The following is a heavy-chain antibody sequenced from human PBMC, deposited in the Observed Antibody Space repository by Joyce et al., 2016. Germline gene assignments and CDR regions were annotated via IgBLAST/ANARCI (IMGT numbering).Heavy chain of an antibody. Sequence: EVQLVESGGGLVQPGGSLKLSCSAAGLTFTRHLMHWVRQAPGKGAVWVSLIDHDGTNIRYASFVEGRFIISRDNAKNTLYLQLTNLRVEDTAIYYCATIFGVFVSDSFDNWGQGTLVTVSS. CDR1: GLTFTRHL. V-gene: IGHV3-74*01. D-gene: IGHD3-3*01. J-gene: IGHJ4*02. CDR3: ATIFGVFVSDSFDN. CDR2: IDHDGTNI.